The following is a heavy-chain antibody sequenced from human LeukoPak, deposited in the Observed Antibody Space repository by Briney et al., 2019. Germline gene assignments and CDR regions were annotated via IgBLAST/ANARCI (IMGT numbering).Heavy chain of an antibody. CDR1: GFTFSGYS. CDR3: AREGDGYNSPIDY. V-gene: IGHV3-21*01. D-gene: IGHD5-24*01. J-gene: IGHJ4*02. CDR2: ISSSSLYI. Sequence: GESLRLSCAASGFTFSGYSMNWVRQAPGKGLEWVSSISSSSLYIYYADSVKGRFTISRDNAKNSLFLQMNSLRAEDAAVYYCAREGDGYNSPIDYWGQGTLVTVSS.